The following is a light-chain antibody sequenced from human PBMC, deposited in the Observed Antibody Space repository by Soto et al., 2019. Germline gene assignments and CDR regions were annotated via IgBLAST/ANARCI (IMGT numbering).Light chain of an antibody. Sequence: QSVLTQPPSASGTPGQRVTISCSGSSSNIGSNTVNWYQQLPGTAPKLLIYSNNQRPSGVPDRFSCSKSGTSASLAISGLQSEDEDDYYCAAWDDSLNGLVFGGGTKLTVL. V-gene: IGLV1-44*01. CDR3: AAWDDSLNGLV. J-gene: IGLJ2*01. CDR1: SSNIGSNT. CDR2: SNN.